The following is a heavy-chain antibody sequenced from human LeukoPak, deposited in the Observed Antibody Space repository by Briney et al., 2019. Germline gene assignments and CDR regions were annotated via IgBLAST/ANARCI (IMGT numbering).Heavy chain of an antibody. CDR1: GFTFSDYY. J-gene: IGHJ1*01. CDR2: ISSSSYT. Sequence: GGSLRLSCAASGFTFSDYYMSWIRQAPGKGLEWVSYISSSSYTNYADSVKGRFTISRDNAKNSLYLQMNSLRAEDTAVYYCARVYYYDSSGYYQPSGYFQHWGQGTLVTVSS. CDR3: ARVYYYDSSGYYQPSGYFQH. V-gene: IGHV3-11*06. D-gene: IGHD3-22*01.